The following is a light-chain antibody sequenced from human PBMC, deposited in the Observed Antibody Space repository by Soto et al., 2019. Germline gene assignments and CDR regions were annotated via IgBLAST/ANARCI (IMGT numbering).Light chain of an antibody. CDR1: QSVGSS. CDR2: GAS. V-gene: IGKV3-15*01. CDR3: QQYNNWPLT. J-gene: IGKJ4*01. Sequence: EIVMTQSPATLSVSPGESATLSCRASQSVGSSSLGWYQQKPGQAPRLLIYGASTRATGIPARFSGSGSGTEFTLTISSLQSEDFAVYYCQQYNNWPLTFGGGTKVDIK.